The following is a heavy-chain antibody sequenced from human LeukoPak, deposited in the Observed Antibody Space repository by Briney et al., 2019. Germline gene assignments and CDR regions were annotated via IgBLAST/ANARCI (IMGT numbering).Heavy chain of an antibody. V-gene: IGHV3-74*01. J-gene: IGHJ4*02. CDR3: ARGGGGWFFDY. CDR1: GFTFSSYW. D-gene: IGHD6-19*01. CDR2: INSDGSST. Sequence: GGSRRLSCAASGFTFSSYWMHWVRQAPGKGLVWVSRINSDGSSTSYADSVKGRFTISRDNAKNTLYLQMNSLRAEDTAVYYCARGGGGWFFDYWGQGTLVTVSS.